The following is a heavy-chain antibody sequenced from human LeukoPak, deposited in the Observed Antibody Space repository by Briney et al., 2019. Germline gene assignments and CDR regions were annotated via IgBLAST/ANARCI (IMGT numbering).Heavy chain of an antibody. V-gene: IGHV3-53*01. J-gene: IGHJ4*02. Sequence: GGSLRLSCAASGFTVSSDYMTWVRQAPGKGLEWVSVIYSGGSTYYADSVKGRFTISRDNSKNTVYLQLNNLRVEDTAVYYCARYHTALNYWGQGTLVTAYS. CDR1: GFTVSSDY. D-gene: IGHD5-18*01. CDR2: IYSGGST. CDR3: ARYHTALNY.